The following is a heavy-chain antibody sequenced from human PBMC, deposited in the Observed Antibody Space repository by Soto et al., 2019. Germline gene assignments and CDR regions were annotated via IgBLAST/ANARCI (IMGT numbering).Heavy chain of an antibody. D-gene: IGHD3-10*01. CDR3: AREGETMVRGVIINPLLMGYYYYGMDV. CDR2: IWYDGSNK. J-gene: IGHJ6*02. CDR1: GFTFSSYG. Sequence: GGSLRLSCAASGFTFSSYGMHWVRQAPGKGLEWVAVIWYDGSNKYYADSVKGRFTISRDNSKNTLYLQMNSLRAEDTAVYYCAREGETMVRGVIINPLLMGYYYYGMDVWGQGTTVTVSS. V-gene: IGHV3-33*01.